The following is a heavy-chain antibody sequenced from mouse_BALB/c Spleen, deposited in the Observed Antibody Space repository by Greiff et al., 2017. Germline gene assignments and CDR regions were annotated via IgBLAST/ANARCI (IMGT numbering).Heavy chain of an antibody. CDR1: GFSLSTSGMS. V-gene: IGHV8-8*01. CDR3: ARIPMGGPFAY. CDR2: IWWNDDK. Sequence: QVTLKVSGPGILQPSQTLSLTCSFSGFSLSTSGMSVGWIRQPSGKGLEWLAHIWWNDDKYYNPALKSRLTISKDTSNTQVFLKIASVVTADTATYYCARIPMGGPFAYWGQGTLVTVSA. J-gene: IGHJ3*01.